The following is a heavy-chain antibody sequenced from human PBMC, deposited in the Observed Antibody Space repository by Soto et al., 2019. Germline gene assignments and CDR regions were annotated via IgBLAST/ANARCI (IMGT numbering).Heavy chain of an antibody. CDR2: IHYSGST. V-gene: IGHV4-30-2*06. CDR1: GGSISSGGYS. D-gene: IGHD1-1*01. J-gene: IGHJ4*02. CDR3: ATLAGTWTSDY. Sequence: SETRSLTCAVSGGSISSGGYSWSWIRQSPGKGLEWIGYIHYSGSTYYSPSLQSRVTILVDRSKNQSSLNLNSVTAADTAVYYCATLAGTWTSDYWGQGTLVTVSS.